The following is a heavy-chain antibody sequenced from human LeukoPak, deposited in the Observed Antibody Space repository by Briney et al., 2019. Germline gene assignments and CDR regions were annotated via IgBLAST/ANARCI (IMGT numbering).Heavy chain of an antibody. CDR2: ISYDGSNK. CDR1: GFTFSSYA. CDR3: ARDLGTGLDY. J-gene: IGHJ4*02. V-gene: IGHV3-30-3*01. D-gene: IGHD5-18*01. Sequence: GGSLRLSCAASGFTFSSYAMHWVRQAPGKGLEWVAVISYDGSNKYYADSVKGRFTISRDNSKNTLYLQMNSLRVEDTAVYYCARDLGTGLDYWGQGTLVTVSS.